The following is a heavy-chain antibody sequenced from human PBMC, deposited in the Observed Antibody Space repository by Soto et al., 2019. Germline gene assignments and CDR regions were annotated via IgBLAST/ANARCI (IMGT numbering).Heavy chain of an antibody. D-gene: IGHD5-12*01. J-gene: IGHJ4*02. CDR2: ISAYIGIT. V-gene: IGHV1-18*04. Sequence: QVQLVQSGAELKKPGASATVSCKASGYTYTSYGITWVRQAPGQGLEWMGWISAYIGITNDAQKLQGRGTMTTDTSTSTAYMELRSLKSDDTAVYYGERGRWLRGDYFDYLGQGTLVTVSS. CDR1: GYTYTSYG. CDR3: ERGRWLRGDYFDY.